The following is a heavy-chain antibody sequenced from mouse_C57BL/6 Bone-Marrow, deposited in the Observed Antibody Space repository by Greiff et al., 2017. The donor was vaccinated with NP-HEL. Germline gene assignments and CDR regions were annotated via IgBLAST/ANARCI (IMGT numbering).Heavy chain of an antibody. CDR2: ISYSGST. J-gene: IGHJ1*03. V-gene: IGHV3-8*01. CDR3: ARTLYYYGSSYSWYFDV. Sequence: VQLQQSGPGLAKPSQTLSLTCSVTGYSITSDYWNWIRKFPGNKLEYMGYISYSGSTYYNPSLKSRISITRDTSKNQYYLQLNSVTTEDTATYYCARTLYYYGSSYSWYFDVWGTGTTVTVSS. D-gene: IGHD1-1*01. CDR1: GYSITSDY.